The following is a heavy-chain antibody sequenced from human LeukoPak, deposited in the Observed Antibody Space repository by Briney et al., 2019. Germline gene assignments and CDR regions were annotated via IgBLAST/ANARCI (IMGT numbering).Heavy chain of an antibody. Sequence: GGSLRLSCAASGFTFSSYGMHWVRQAPGKGLEWVAVIWYDGSNKYYADSVKGRFTISRDNSKNTLYLQMNSLRAEDTAVYYCAREGAAVVYFDYWGQGTLVTVSS. CDR3: AREGAAVVYFDY. J-gene: IGHJ4*02. D-gene: IGHD6-13*01. CDR1: GFTFSSYG. V-gene: IGHV3-33*01. CDR2: IWYDGSNK.